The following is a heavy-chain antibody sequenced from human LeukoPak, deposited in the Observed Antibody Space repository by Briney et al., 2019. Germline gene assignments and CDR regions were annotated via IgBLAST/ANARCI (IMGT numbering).Heavy chain of an antibody. CDR2: INSDGSST. CDR3: TRDRGSYHDFDY. V-gene: IGHV3-74*01. J-gene: IGHJ4*02. Sequence: PGGSLRLSCAASGFTFSSDWMHWVRQAPGKGLVWVSRINSDGSSTTYADSVKGRFTISRDNAKNTLYLQMNSLRAEDTAVYYCTRDRGSYHDFDYWGQGTLVTVSS. D-gene: IGHD1-26*01. CDR1: GFTFSSDW.